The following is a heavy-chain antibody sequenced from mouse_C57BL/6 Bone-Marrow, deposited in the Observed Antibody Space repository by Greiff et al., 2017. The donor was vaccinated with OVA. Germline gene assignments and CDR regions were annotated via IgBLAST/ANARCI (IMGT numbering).Heavy chain of an antibody. Sequence: EVQLVESGGGLVQPKGSLKLSCAASGFSFNTYAMNWVRQAPGKGLEWVARISSKSNNYATYYADSVKDRFTISRDDSESMLDLQMNNLKTEDTAMYYGVRLSDGYYLVDAMDYWGQGTPVTVSS. CDR3: VRLSDGYYLVDAMDY. CDR2: ISSKSNNYAT. V-gene: IGHV10-1*01. CDR1: GFSFNTYA. J-gene: IGHJ4*01. D-gene: IGHD2-3*01.